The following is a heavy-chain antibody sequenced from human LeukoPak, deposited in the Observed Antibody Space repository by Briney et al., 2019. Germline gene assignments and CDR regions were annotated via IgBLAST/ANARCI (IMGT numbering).Heavy chain of an antibody. J-gene: IGHJ4*02. D-gene: IGHD3-10*01. CDR3: ARRTGPIDY. CDR1: GGSISSYY. Sequence: PSETLSLTCTVSGGSISSYYWSWIRQPPGKGLEWIGYIYNSGSTNYNPSLKSRVTISADTSKNQFSLKLSSVTAADTAVYYCARRTGPIDYWGQGTLVTVSS. CDR2: IYNSGST. V-gene: IGHV4-59*01.